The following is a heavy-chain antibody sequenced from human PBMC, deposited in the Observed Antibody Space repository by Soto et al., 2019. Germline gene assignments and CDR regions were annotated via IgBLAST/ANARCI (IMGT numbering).Heavy chain of an antibody. CDR2: LSDGGGT. CDR3: AGYCSRSIGPEDHDFAFEV. D-gene: IGHD2-2*01. Sequence: PSQTLSLTWNVGVGSIYSSYWNWSRQWPGQGLEWMGYLSDGGGTNYNPSLKSRFTISVETYKKQVSLKLSSGTAADPARYFCAGYCSRSIGPEDHDFAFEVWGQGTAVTVSS. J-gene: IGHJ6*02. CDR1: VGSIYSSY. V-gene: IGHV4-59*01.